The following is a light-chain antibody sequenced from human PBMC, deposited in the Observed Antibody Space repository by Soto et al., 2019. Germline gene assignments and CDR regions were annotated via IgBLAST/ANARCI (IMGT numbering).Light chain of an antibody. J-gene: IGLJ2*01. V-gene: IGLV1-40*01. CDR2: VNN. Sequence: QSVLTQPPSVSGAPGQRVTISCTGSNSNIGAGYNVHWYQQLPGTAPKLLIYVNNNRPSGVPDRFSGSKSGTSASLAITGLQAEDEADYYCQSYDSSLHVVFGGGTKVTVL. CDR3: QSYDSSLHVV. CDR1: NSNIGAGYN.